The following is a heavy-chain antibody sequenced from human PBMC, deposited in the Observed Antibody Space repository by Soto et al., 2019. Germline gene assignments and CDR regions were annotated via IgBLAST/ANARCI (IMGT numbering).Heavy chain of an antibody. CDR3: ARNRWGMATVGM. CDR1: GFTVSNNY. J-gene: IGHJ4*02. CDR2: IYSGGTT. D-gene: IGHD4-4*01. V-gene: IGHV3-53*01. Sequence: GGSLRLSCAASGFTVSNNYMIWFRLPPGKGLEWVSLIYSGGTTYYADSVKGRFTISRDNSKNTLYLQMNSLRVEDTAVYYCARNRWGMATVGMWGSGT.